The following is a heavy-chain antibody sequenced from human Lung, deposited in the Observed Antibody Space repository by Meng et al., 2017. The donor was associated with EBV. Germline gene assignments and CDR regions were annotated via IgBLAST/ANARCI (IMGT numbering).Heavy chain of an antibody. CDR1: GFTFSASA. CDR2: IRSKANNYAT. CDR3: TSRSF. V-gene: IGHV3-73*02. J-gene: IGHJ4*02. Sequence: EVQLVESGGGLVQPGGSLKLSCAASGFTFSASAMHWVRQASGKGLEWVGRIRSKANNYATAFGASVEGRFTISRDDSNNTAYLQMNSLKTEDTAVYYCTSRSFWGQGILVTASS.